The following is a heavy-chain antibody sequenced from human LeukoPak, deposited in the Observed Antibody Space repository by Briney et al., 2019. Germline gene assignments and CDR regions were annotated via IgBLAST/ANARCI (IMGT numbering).Heavy chain of an antibody. CDR1: GGSISSYY. J-gene: IGHJ4*02. D-gene: IGHD3-22*01. CDR2: IYHSGST. V-gene: IGHV4-59*12. CDR3: ARAWGYYDSFDY. Sequence: PSETLSLTCTVSGGSISSYYWSWIRQPPGKGLEWIGYIYHSGSTYYNPSLKSRVTISVDRSKNQFSLKLSSVTAADTAVYYCARAWGYYDSFDYWGQGTLVTVSS.